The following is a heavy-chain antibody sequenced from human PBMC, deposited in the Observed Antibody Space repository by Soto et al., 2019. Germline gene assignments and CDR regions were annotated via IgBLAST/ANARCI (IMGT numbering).Heavy chain of an antibody. V-gene: IGHV3-23*01. CDR1: GFIFSSYA. CDR2: ISGSGGST. D-gene: IGHD3-10*01. CDR3: AKDVNYYGSGSPDDY. J-gene: IGHJ4*02. Sequence: EVQLLESGGGLVQPGGSLRLSCAASGFIFSSYAMSWVRQAPGKGLEWVSDISGSGGSTYYADSVKGRFTISRDNSKNTLYLQMNSVRAQDTAVYYCAKDVNYYGSGSPDDYWGQGTLVTVSA.